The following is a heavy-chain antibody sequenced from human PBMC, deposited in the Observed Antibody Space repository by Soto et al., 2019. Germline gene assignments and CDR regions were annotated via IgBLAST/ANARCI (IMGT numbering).Heavy chain of an antibody. D-gene: IGHD2-2*01. CDR2: INHSGGT. J-gene: IGHJ6*02. V-gene: IGHV4-34*01. CDR1: GGSFRGYY. Sequence: SETLSLTCAVYGGSFRGYYWSWIRQPPGKGLEWIGEINHSGGTNYNPSRKSRVTISVDTSKNQFSLTLSSVTAAATAVYYCARRPPRAAIYYGMDVWGQGTTVTVSS. CDR3: ARRPPRAAIYYGMDV.